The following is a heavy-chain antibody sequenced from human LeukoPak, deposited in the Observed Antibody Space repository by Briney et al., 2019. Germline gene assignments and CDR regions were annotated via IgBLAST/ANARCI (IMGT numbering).Heavy chain of an antibody. Sequence: SETLSLTCTVSGGSISNYYWSWIRQPPGKGLEWIGYIYYSGSTNYNPSLKSRVTISVDTSKNQFSLKLSSVTAADTAVYYCAREYCSGGSCYSVAFDIWGQGTMVTVSS. CDR3: AREYCSGGSCYSVAFDI. CDR2: IYYSGST. D-gene: IGHD2-15*01. J-gene: IGHJ3*02. V-gene: IGHV4-59*01. CDR1: GGSISNYY.